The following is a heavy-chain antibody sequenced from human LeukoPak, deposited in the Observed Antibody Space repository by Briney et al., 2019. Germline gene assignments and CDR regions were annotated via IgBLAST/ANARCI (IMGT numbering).Heavy chain of an antibody. CDR3: ARGRDQVVPNWFDP. D-gene: IGHD2-2*01. V-gene: IGHV3-21*01. CDR1: GFTFSSYS. J-gene: IGHJ5*02. CDR2: ISSSSSYI. Sequence: NPGGSLRLSCAASGFTFSSYSMNWVRQAPGKGLEWVSSISSSSSYIYYADSVKGRFTISRDNAKNSLYLQMNSLRAEDTAVYYCARGRDQVVPNWFDPWGQGTLVTVSS.